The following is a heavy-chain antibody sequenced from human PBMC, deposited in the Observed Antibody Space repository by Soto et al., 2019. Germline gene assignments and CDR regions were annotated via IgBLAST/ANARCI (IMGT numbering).Heavy chain of an antibody. D-gene: IGHD3-10*01. CDR3: ASGWFGEFVYYFDY. J-gene: IGHJ4*02. V-gene: IGHV1-18*01. CDR2: ISAYNGNT. CDR1: GYTFTSYA. Sequence: ASVKVSCKASGYTFTSYAMHWVRQAPGQGLEWMGWISAYNGNTNYAQKLQGRVTMTTDTSTSTAYMELRSLRSDDTAVYYCASGWFGEFVYYFDYWGQGTLVTVSS.